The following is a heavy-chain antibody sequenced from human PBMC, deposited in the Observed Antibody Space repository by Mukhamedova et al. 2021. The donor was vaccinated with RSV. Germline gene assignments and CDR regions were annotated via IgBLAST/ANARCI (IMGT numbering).Heavy chain of an antibody. Sequence: APGKGLEWVSSISSSSSYIYYADSVKGRFTISRDNAKNSLYLQMNSLRAEDTAVYYCARIQLAGYCSSTSCYKSYFDYWCQGTLV. D-gene: IGHD2-2*02. CDR2: ISSSSSYI. CDR3: ARIQLAGYCSSTSCYKSYFDY. J-gene: IGHJ4*02. V-gene: IGHV3-21*01.